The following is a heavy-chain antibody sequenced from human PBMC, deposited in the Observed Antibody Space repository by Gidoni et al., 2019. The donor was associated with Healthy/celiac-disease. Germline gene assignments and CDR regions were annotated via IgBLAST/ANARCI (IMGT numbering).Heavy chain of an antibody. Sequence: EVQLVESGGGLVQPGGSLRLSCAASGFTFSSYSMNWVRQAPGKGLEWVSYISSSSSTIYYADSVKGRFTISRDNAKNSLYLQMNSLRAEDTAVYYCAREVGYYDSSGPYYYYGMDVWGQGTTVTVSS. CDR1: GFTFSSYS. J-gene: IGHJ6*02. CDR3: AREVGYYDSSGPYYYYGMDV. CDR2: ISSSSSTI. D-gene: IGHD3-22*01. V-gene: IGHV3-48*04.